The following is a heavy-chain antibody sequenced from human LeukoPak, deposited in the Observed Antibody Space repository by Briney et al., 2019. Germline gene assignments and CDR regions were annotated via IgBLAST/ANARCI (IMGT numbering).Heavy chain of an antibody. CDR3: AAERHDSSGYYYFDY. CDR2: IVVDSGNT. CDR1: GFTFSSSV. J-gene: IGHJ4*02. Sequence: ASVKVSCKASGFTFSSSVMKWVRQARGQRLEWIGWIVVDSGNTNYAQKFQERVTITRDMSTSTAYMELSSLTSEDTAVYYCAAERHDSSGYYYFDYWGQGTLVTVS. V-gene: IGHV1-58*02. D-gene: IGHD3-22*01.